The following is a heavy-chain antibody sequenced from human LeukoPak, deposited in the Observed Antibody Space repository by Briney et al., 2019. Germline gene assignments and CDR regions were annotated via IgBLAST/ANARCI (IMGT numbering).Heavy chain of an antibody. D-gene: IGHD6-13*01. J-gene: IGHJ3*02. V-gene: IGHV5-51*01. CDR1: GFSFISYW. CDR3: ARPLIAAADDALDI. CDR2: IYPGDSDT. Sequence: GESLKISCKGSGFSFISYWIGWVRQMPGKGLEWMGIIYPGDSDTRYSPSFQGQVTISADKSISTAYLQWSSLKASDTAMYYSARPLIAAADDALDIWGQGTLVTVSS.